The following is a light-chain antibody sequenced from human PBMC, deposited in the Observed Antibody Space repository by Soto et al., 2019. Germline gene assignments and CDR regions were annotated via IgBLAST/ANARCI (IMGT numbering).Light chain of an antibody. V-gene: IGLV2-14*01. CDR1: SSDVGGYNS. CDR2: EVS. Sequence: QSVLTQPASVSGSPGQSITISCTGTSSDVGGYNSVSWYLQHPGKAPKLMIYEVSNRPSGVSNRFSGSKSGNTASLTISGLQAEDEADYYCCSYAGSSISWVFGGGTKLTVL. CDR3: CSYAGSSISWV. J-gene: IGLJ3*02.